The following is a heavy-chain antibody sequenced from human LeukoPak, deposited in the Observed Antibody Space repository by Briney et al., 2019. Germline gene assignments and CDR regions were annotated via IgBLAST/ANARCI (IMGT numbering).Heavy chain of an antibody. CDR2: MNQDGSEK. V-gene: IGHV3-7*01. CDR3: ATYTHWVAGDV. Sequence: PGGSLRLSCAASGFTFSDSWMSWVRQAPGKGLEWVANMNQDGSEKDYVDSVEGRFTISRDNARNSLYLQMSSLRAEDTAVYYCATYTHWVAGDVWGQGTTVTVSS. CDR1: GFTFSDSW. D-gene: IGHD3-16*01. J-gene: IGHJ6*02.